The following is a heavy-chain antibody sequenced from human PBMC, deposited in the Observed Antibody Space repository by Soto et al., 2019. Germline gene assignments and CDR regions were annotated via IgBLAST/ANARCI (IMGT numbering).Heavy chain of an antibody. CDR2: ISSTTNHI. CDR1: GFTFTRYS. V-gene: IGHV3-21*06. D-gene: IGHD1-7*01. Sequence: EVQLVESGGGLVKPGGSLRLPCAASGFTFTRYSMNWVRQAPGKGLEWVSSISSTTNHIYYGDSMKGRFTISRDNAKNSLYLEMNSLRAEDTAVYYCARESEELTSNFDYWGQGTLVTVSS. CDR3: ARESEELTSNFDY. J-gene: IGHJ4*02.